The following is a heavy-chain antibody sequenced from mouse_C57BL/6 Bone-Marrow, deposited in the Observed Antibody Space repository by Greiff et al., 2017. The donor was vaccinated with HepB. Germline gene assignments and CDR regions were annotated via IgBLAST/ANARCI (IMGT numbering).Heavy chain of an antibody. D-gene: IGHD1-3*01. V-gene: IGHV14-4*01. CDR3: TTRFFSSPYYFDY. J-gene: IGHJ2*01. Sequence: VHVKQSGAELVRPGASVKLSCTASGFNIKDDYMHWVKQRPEQGLEWIGWIDPENGDTEYASKFQGKATITADTSSNTAYLQLSSLTSEDTAVYYCTTRFFSSPYYFDYWGQGTTLTVSS. CDR1: GFNIKDDY. CDR2: IDPENGDT.